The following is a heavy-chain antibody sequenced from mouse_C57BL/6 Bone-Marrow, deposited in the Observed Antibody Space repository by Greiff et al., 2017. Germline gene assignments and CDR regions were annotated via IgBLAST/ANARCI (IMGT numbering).Heavy chain of an antibody. D-gene: IGHD2-1*01. J-gene: IGHJ3*01. CDR2: IYPRSGNT. CDR3: LIYYGNCRLAY. Sequence: QVQLQQPGAELARPGASVKLSCKASGYTFTSYGISWVKQRTGQGLEWIGEIYPRSGNTYYNEKFKGKATLTVDKASSTAYMELSRLTSADSAVYFCLIYYGNCRLAYWGQGTLVTVSA. CDR1: GYTFTSYG. V-gene: IGHV1-81*01.